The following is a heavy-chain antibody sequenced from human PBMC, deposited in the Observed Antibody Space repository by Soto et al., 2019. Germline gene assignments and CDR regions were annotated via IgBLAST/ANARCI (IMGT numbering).Heavy chain of an antibody. CDR2: ISGGGGST. D-gene: IGHD6-13*01. CDR1: GFTFSSYA. J-gene: IGHJ4*02. CDR3: AKAYSNTWYYFDY. Sequence: EVQLLESGGGLVQPGGSLRLSCAASGFTFSSYAMSWVRQAPGKGLEWVSGISGGGGSTYYADSVKGRFTISRDNSKNTLYLQMNSLRAEDTAVYYCAKAYSNTWYYFDYWGQGTLVTVSS. V-gene: IGHV3-23*01.